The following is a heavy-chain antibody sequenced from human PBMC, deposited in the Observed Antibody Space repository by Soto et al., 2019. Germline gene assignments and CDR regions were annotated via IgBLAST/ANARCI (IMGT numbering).Heavy chain of an antibody. CDR3: ARQVAAHYYFDY. V-gene: IGHV4-59*01. J-gene: IGHJ4*02. D-gene: IGHD6-6*01. CDR2: IYYSGST. Sequence: SETLSLTCTVSGGSISSYYWSWIRQPPGEGLEWIGYIYYSGSTNYNPSLKSRVTISVDTSKNQFSLKLSSVTAADTAVYYCARQVAAHYYFDYWGQGTLVTVSS. CDR1: GGSISSYY.